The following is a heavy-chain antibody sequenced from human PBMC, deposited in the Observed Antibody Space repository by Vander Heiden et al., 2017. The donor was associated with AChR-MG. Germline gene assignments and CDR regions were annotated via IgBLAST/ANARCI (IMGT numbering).Heavy chain of an antibody. V-gene: IGHV1-69*04. CDR3: ARDPSGSYWFDP. CDR1: GGTFSSYA. D-gene: IGHD3-10*01. CDR2: ISPILGIA. Sequence: QVQVVQSGAEVKKPGSSVKVSCKASGGTFSSYALSWVRQAPGQGLEWMGRISPILGIANYAQKFQGRVTFTADKSTSTAYMELSSLRSDDTAVYYCARDPSGSYWFDPWGQGTLVTVSS. J-gene: IGHJ5*02.